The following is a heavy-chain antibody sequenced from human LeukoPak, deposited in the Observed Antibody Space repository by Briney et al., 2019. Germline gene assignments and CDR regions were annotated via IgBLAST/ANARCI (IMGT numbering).Heavy chain of an antibody. CDR1: GFTFSSYW. V-gene: IGHV3-74*01. J-gene: IGHJ4*02. CDR3: ARDQAVGSTRDS. CDR2: INGDGSGT. Sequence: PGGSLRLSCAASGFTFSSYWMHWVRQPPGEGLVWVSRINGDGSGTIYADSVKGRFTISRDNAKNTVYLQMTSLRAEDTAVYYCARDQAVGSTRDSWGQGILVTVSS. D-gene: IGHD1-26*01.